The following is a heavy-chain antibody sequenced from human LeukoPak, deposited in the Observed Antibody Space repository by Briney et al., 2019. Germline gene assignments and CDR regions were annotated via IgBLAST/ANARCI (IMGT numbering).Heavy chain of an antibody. D-gene: IGHD6-19*01. J-gene: IGHJ4*02. CDR1: GFTFSSYA. CDR3: AKKLSGSGWIFDY. CDR2: ISGSGGST. V-gene: IGHV3-23*01. Sequence: GGSLRLSCAASGFTFSSYAMNWVRQAPGKGLEWVSAISGSGGSTYYADSVKGRFTISRDNSKNTLYLQMNSLRAEDTAMYYCAKKLSGSGWIFDYWGQGTLVTVSS.